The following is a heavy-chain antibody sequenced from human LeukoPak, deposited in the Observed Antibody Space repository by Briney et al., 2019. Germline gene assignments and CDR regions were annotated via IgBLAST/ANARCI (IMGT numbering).Heavy chain of an antibody. CDR1: GFTFSSYG. CDR3: ARARPDFWSGYYSAFDI. V-gene: IGHV3-33*01. D-gene: IGHD3-3*01. CDR2: IWDDGSNK. J-gene: IGHJ3*02. Sequence: GGSLRLSCAASGFTFSSYGMHWVRQAPGKGLEWVTVIWDDGSNKYYADSVKGRFTISRDNSKNTLYLQMNSLRAEDTAVYYCARARPDFWSGYYSAFDIWGQGTMVTVSS.